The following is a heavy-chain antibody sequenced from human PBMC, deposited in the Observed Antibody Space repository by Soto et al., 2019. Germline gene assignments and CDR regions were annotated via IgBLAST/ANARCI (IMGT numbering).Heavy chain of an antibody. CDR3: ARDLKPDGYDVGSGPSYYYYGMDV. J-gene: IGHJ6*02. Sequence: ASVKVSCKASGGTFSSYAISWVRQAPGQGLEWMGWISAYNGNTNYAQKLQGRVTMTTDTSTSTAYMELRSLRSDDTAVYYCARDLKPDGYDVGSGPSYYYYGMDVWGQGTTGTGS. CDR1: GGTFSSYA. D-gene: IGHD3-3*01. V-gene: IGHV1-18*01. CDR2: ISAYNGNT.